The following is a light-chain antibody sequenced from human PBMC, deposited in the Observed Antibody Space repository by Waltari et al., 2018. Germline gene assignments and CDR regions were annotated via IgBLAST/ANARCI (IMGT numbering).Light chain of an antibody. Sequence: PEKGPRYLNNVNSDESNNKGVGIPDRCSGSSSGAERYLTISRLQSEDEADYYCQTGGHGTWVFGGGTRLTVL. J-gene: IGLJ3*02. CDR3: QTGGHGTWV. CDR2: VNSDESN. V-gene: IGLV4-69*01.